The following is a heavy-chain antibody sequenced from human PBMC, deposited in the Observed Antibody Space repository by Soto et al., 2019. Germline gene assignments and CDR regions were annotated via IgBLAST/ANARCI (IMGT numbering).Heavy chain of an antibody. V-gene: IGHV3-23*01. J-gene: IGHJ2*01. CDR2: SSGSGGST. Sequence: RGLEWVSASSGSGGSTYYADSVKGRFTISRDNSKNTLYVQLNSLRAEDTAVYYFAKDAFFFQAEDGIRAVPSVSAFLLNRSSDL. CDR3: AKDAFFFQAEDGIRAVPSVSAFLLNRSSDL. D-gene: IGHD2-2*01.